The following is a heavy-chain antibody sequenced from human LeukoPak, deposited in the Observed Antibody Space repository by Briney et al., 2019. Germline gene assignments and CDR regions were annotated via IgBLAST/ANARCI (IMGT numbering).Heavy chain of an antibody. Sequence: GESLKISCKGSGYSFSSYWIAWVRQMPGKGLEWMGIIFPGDYETRYSPSFQGQVTISVDESINTAYLQWSSLRASDTAIYYCARRTLGYCSIGNCYSDYWGQGTLVTVSS. D-gene: IGHD2-15*01. CDR1: GYSFSSYW. CDR2: IFPGDYET. J-gene: IGHJ4*02. CDR3: ARRTLGYCSIGNCYSDY. V-gene: IGHV5-51*01.